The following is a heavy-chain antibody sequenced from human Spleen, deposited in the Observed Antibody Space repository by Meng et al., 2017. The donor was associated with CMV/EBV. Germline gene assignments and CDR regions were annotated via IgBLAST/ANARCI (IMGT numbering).Heavy chain of an antibody. CDR1: GFTFSSYG. CDR2: IWYDGSNK. V-gene: IGHV3-33*06. Sequence: VGSLRLSCAASGFTFSSYGMQWVRQAPGKGLEWVAVIWYDGSNKYYADSVKGRFTISRDNSKNTLYLQMNSLRAEDTAVYYCAKGGRIVGATDYFDYWGQGTLVTVSS. J-gene: IGHJ4*02. D-gene: IGHD1-26*01. CDR3: AKGGRIVGATDYFDY.